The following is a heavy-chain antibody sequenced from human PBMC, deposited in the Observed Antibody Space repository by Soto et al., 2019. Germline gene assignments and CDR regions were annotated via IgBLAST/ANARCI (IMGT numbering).Heavy chain of an antibody. Sequence: GGSLRLSCAASGFTFSSYGMHWVRQAPGKGLEWVAVIWYDGSNKYYADSVKGRFTISRDNSKNTLYLQMNSLRAEDAAVYYCARVIVGAWGSDYWGQGTLVTVSS. CDR1: GFTFSSYG. CDR3: ARVIVGAWGSDY. V-gene: IGHV3-33*01. D-gene: IGHD1-26*01. J-gene: IGHJ4*02. CDR2: IWYDGSNK.